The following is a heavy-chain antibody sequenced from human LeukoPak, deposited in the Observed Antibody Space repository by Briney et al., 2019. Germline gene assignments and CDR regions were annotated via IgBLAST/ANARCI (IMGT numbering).Heavy chain of an antibody. J-gene: IGHJ5*02. CDR3: ARDQAYDERWFDP. Sequence: GGSLRLSCAASGFTFSDYYMSWIRQAPGKGLEWVSYISSSGSTIYYADSVKGRFTISRDNAKNSVYLQMNSLRAEDTAVYHCARDQAYDERWFDPWGQGTLVTVSS. D-gene: IGHD3-3*01. CDR2: ISSSGSTI. CDR1: GFTFSDYY. V-gene: IGHV3-11*04.